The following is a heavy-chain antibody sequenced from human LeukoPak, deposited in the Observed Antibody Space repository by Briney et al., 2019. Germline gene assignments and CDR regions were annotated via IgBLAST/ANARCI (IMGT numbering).Heavy chain of an antibody. J-gene: IGHJ4*02. CDR1: GFTFSSYA. D-gene: IGHD3-22*01. Sequence: GGSLRLSCAASGFTFSSYAMHWVRQAPGKGLEWVAVISYDGSNNYYADSVKGRFTISRDNSKNTLYLQMNSLRAEDTAVYYCTSCFSGYYSPFDYWGQGTLVTVSS. V-gene: IGHV3-30-3*01. CDR2: ISYDGSNN. CDR3: TSCFSGYYSPFDY.